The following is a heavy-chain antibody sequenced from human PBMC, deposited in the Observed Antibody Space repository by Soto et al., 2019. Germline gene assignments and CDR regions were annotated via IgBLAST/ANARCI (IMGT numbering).Heavy chain of an antibody. Sequence: QVQLVKSGAEVKKPGSSVKVSCKASGGTFSSYAISWVRQAPGQGLEWMGGIIPISDTTNYAQKFQGRVTITADESTSTAYMELSSLRSEDTAVYYCARSQGSCTSLEIYYYYFYGMDVWGQGTTVTVSS. CDR1: GGTFSSYA. J-gene: IGHJ6*02. CDR3: ARSQGSCTSLEIYYYYFYGMDV. V-gene: IGHV1-69*01. D-gene: IGHD2-2*01. CDR2: IIPISDTT.